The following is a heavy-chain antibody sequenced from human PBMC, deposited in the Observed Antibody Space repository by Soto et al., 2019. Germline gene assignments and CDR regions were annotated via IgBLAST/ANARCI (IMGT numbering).Heavy chain of an antibody. J-gene: IGHJ4*02. V-gene: IGHV3-15*07. CDR3: TTEPDYSNYFDY. Sequence: EVQLVESGGGLVKPGGSLRLSCAASGFTFNNAWMNWVRQAPGKGLEWVGRIRSKADGGTTDYAASVKDRFTISRDDSKNTLHLQMNSLKIEDTAVYFCTTEPDYSNYFDYWGQGTLVTVSS. D-gene: IGHD4-4*01. CDR1: GFTFNNAW. CDR2: IRSKADGGTT.